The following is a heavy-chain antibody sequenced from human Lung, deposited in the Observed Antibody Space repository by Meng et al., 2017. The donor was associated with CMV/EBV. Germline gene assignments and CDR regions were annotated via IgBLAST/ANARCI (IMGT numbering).Heavy chain of an antibody. J-gene: IGHJ4*02. V-gene: IGHV4-30-4*01. Sequence: QVQVQEAGPGLVTPSQNLSLTCTVSGGSISSGDYYWSWIRQPPGKGLEWIGYIYYTGRTYYNPSLKSRVIISVDTSKNQFSLKLNSVTAADTAVYYCARVGGCSGGGCYHRLFDYWGQGTLVTVSS. CDR1: GGSISSGDYY. CDR3: ARVGGCSGGGCYHRLFDY. CDR2: IYYTGRT. D-gene: IGHD2-15*01.